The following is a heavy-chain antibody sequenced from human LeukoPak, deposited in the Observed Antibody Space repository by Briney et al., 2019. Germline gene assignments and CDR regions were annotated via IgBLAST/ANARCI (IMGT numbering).Heavy chain of an antibody. CDR1: GFTFNNYG. D-gene: IGHD3-3*02. CDR2: ISYDGSSK. Sequence: GGSLRLSCSASGFTFNNYGMHWVRQAPGKVLEWVAFISYDGSSKNYADSVKGRFTIPRDNSRNTLYLQMNSLRPEDTAVYYCAKDLLSIWGQGTLVTVSS. J-gene: IGHJ4*02. CDR3: AKDLLSI. V-gene: IGHV3-30*18.